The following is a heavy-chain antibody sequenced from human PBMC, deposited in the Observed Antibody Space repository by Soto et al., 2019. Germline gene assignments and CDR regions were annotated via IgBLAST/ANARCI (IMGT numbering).Heavy chain of an antibody. V-gene: IGHV3-15*07. CDR3: ATEPYFYDSSGVDV. CDR2: IERESDGGTT. Sequence: EVQLVESGGGLVKPGGSLRLACAASGFTLRTAWMNWVRQAPGKGLEWVGRIERESDGGTTDYGVSVRGRFTISRDESQNTLYLQMNSLGTEDTAVYYCATEPYFYDSSGVDVWGQGTTVPVSS. J-gene: IGHJ6*02. CDR1: GFTLRTAW.